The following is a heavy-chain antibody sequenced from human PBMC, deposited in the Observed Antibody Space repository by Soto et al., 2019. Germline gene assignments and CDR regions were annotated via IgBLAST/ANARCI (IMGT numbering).Heavy chain of an antibody. D-gene: IGHD3-10*01. J-gene: IGHJ4*02. V-gene: IGHV3-48*03. CDR3: SRSDYYYGSGSLDY. CDR2: ISSSGSTI. CDR1: GFTFSSYE. Sequence: EVQQVESGGGLVQPGGSLRLSCAASGFTFSSYEMNWVRQAPGKGLEWVSYISSSGSTIYYADSVKGRFTISRDNAKNSLYLQMNSLRAEDTAVYYCSRSDYYYGSGSLDYWGQGTLVTVSS.